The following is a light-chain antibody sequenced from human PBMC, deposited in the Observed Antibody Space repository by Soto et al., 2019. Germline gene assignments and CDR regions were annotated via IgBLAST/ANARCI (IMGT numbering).Light chain of an antibody. Sequence: EIVMTQSPATLSMSPGDRATLSCRASHSVDSRLAWHQQKPGQSPRLLIYDASTRATGLPARFSGSGSGTEFTLTISSLQSEDFAVYYCQHYTNWPLTFGGGTK. V-gene: IGKV3-15*01. J-gene: IGKJ4*01. CDR1: HSVDSR. CDR3: QHYTNWPLT. CDR2: DAS.